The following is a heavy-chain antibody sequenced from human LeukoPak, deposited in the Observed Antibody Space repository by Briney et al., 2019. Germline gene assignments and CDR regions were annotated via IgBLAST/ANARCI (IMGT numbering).Heavy chain of an antibody. CDR2: INWNGGST. Sequence: PGGSLRLSCAASVFTFEDYGMSWVRHAPGKGLEWVSGINWNGGSTGYADSVKGRFTISRDNAKNSLYLQMNSLRAEDTALYYCARDLYSSSCSHWGQGTLVTVSS. CDR1: VFTFEDYG. J-gene: IGHJ4*02. CDR3: ARDLYSSSCSH. V-gene: IGHV3-20*04. D-gene: IGHD6-13*01.